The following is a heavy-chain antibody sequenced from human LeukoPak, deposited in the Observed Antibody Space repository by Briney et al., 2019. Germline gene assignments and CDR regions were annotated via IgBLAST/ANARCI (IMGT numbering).Heavy chain of an antibody. CDR1: GFTFSSYS. D-gene: IGHD6-25*01. CDR3: AKGPRGFPNWFDP. V-gene: IGHV3-48*04. CDR2: ISSNSSTI. J-gene: IGHJ5*02. Sequence: GGSLRLSCAASGFTFSSYSMNWVRQAPGKGLEWVSYISSNSSTIYYADSVKGRFTISRDNAKNSLYLQMNSLRAEDTAVYYCAKGPRGFPNWFDPWGQGTLVTVSS.